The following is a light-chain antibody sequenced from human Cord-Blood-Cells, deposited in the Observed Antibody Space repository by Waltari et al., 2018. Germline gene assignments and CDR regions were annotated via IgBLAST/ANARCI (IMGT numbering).Light chain of an antibody. J-gene: IGLJ3*02. CDR2: DVS. CDR1: SSAVGGYNY. V-gene: IGLV2-14*01. Sequence: QSALTQPASVSGSPGQSITISCTGTSSAVGGYNYVSCYQKHPDKAPKLMFYDVSQRTSGVSNRFSGSKSGNTASLTISGLQAEDEADYYCSSYTSSSTWVFGGGTKLTVL. CDR3: SSYTSSSTWV.